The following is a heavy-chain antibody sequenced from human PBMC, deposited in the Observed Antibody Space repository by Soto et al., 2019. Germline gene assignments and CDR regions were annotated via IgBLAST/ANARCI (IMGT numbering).Heavy chain of an antibody. Sequence: LGGSLRHSCAASGFIFKTYAMTWVRQVPGKGLEWVSVVSGSGGYTYYADSVKGRFTISRDNSKNTLYLQMNSLRAEDTAVYYCAKGDWPDYWGQGTLVTVSS. CDR2: VSGSGGYT. V-gene: IGHV3-23*01. CDR3: AKGDWPDY. CDR1: GFIFKTYA. D-gene: IGHD3-16*01. J-gene: IGHJ4*02.